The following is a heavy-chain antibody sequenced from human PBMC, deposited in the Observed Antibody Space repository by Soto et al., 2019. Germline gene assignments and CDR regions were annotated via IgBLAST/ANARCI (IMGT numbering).Heavy chain of an antibody. J-gene: IGHJ6*03. CDR3: AGTTSHQWYYMDV. Sequence: QVQLQESGPGLVKPSQTLSLTCAISGDSVSSNSAAWNWIRLSPSGGLEWLARTYYRSRWYNYYAVSVRSRITVNPDTSKNQFSLQLTSVTPEDTAVYYCAGTTSHQWYYMDVWGKGTTVTVSS. CDR1: GDSVSSNSAA. CDR2: TYYRSRWYN. V-gene: IGHV6-1*01. D-gene: IGHD1-7*01.